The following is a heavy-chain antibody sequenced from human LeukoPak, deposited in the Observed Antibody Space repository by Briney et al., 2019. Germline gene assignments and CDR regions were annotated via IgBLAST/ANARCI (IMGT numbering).Heavy chain of an antibody. CDR1: SGITSSYD. J-gene: IGHJ4*02. V-gene: IGHV1-69*01. Sequence: KSPSKASSGITSSYDNISLRRHAARKVVWRGAVISIFGTANYAQKVQGRVTITADESTSTAYMELSSLRAGDTAVYYCASSIGRGVRGVPWAPMNWGQGTLVTVSS. D-gene: IGHD3-10*01. CDR3: ASSIGRGVRGVPWAPMN. CDR2: VISIFGTA.